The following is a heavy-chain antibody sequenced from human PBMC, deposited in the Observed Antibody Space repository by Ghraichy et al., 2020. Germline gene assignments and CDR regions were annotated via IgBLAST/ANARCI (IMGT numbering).Heavy chain of an antibody. D-gene: IGHD2-21*02. V-gene: IGHV4-31*03. Sequence: SETLSLTCTVFGASISTGGHYWSWIRQYPGKGLEWIGYIYSNGSTKYDPSLNPSLKSRVSILVDRSKNHFSLKLSSVTAADTAVYYCARDCGGDCFSGGFDIWGQGTMVTVSS. CDR3: ARDCGGDCFSGGFDI. CDR1: GASISTGGHY. CDR2: IYSNGST. J-gene: IGHJ3*02.